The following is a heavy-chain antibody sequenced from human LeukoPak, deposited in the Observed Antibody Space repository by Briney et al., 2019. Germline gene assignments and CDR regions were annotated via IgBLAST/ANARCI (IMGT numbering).Heavy chain of an antibody. V-gene: IGHV1-69*05. J-gene: IGHJ4*02. D-gene: IGHD3-9*01. Sequence: SVKVSCKASGGTFSSYAISWVRQAPGQGHEWMGRIIPIFGTANYAQKFQGRVTITTDESTSTAYMELSSLRSEDTAVYYCARAKDDILTGLGYWGQGTLVTVSS. CDR1: GGTFSSYA. CDR3: ARAKDDILTGLGY. CDR2: IIPIFGTA.